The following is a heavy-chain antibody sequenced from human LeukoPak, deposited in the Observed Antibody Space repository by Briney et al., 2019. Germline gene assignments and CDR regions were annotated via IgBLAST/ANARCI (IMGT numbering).Heavy chain of an antibody. CDR3: ARAPLWFGESYYFDY. CDR1: GYTFTSYG. Sequence: ASVKVSCKASGYTFTSYGISWVRQAPGQGLEWMGWISAYNGNTNYAQKLQGRVTMTTDTSTSTAYMELRSLRSDDTAVYYCARAPLWFGESYYFDYWGQGTLVTVSS. V-gene: IGHV1-18*01. J-gene: IGHJ4*02. CDR2: ISAYNGNT. D-gene: IGHD3-10*01.